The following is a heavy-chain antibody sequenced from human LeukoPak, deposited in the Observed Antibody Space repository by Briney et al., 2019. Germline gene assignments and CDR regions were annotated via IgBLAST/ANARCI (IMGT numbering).Heavy chain of an antibody. CDR3: ARGFIIAAAGKRRSWFDP. V-gene: IGHV4-4*07. J-gene: IGHJ5*02. D-gene: IGHD6-13*01. Sequence: SETLSLTCSVSGDSISYFYWSWIRQAAGKGLEWIERFSSSGTTDYNASLKSRVTMSVDTSKNQLSLKVISVTAADTAVYYCARGFIIAAAGKRRSWFDPWGQGTLVTVSS. CDR2: FSSSGTT. CDR1: GDSISYFY.